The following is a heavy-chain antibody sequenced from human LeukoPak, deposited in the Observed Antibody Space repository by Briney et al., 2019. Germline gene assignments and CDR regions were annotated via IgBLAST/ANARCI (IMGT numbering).Heavy chain of an antibody. J-gene: IGHJ4*02. Sequence: GGSLRLSCAASGFTFSSYAMNWVRQAPGKGLEWVSYISGTSTIYYADSVKGRFTVSRDNAKNSLYLQMNSLRAEDTAVYYCTRVQRGIGAKYWGQGALVTVSS. CDR3: TRVQRGIGAKY. D-gene: IGHD1-26*01. CDR2: ISGTSTI. V-gene: IGHV3-48*04. CDR1: GFTFSSYA.